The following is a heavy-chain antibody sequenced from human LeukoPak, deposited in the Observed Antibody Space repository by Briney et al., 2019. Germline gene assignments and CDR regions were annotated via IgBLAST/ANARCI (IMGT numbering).Heavy chain of an antibody. CDR1: EFTFSSYW. V-gene: IGHV3-66*01. CDR2: IYSGGST. CDR3: TTKRGYSYGYAD. J-gene: IGHJ4*02. Sequence: GGSLRLSCAASEFTFSSYWMSWVRQAPGKGLEWLSVIYSGGSTYYADSVKGRFTISRDNSKNTLYLQMNSLRAEDTAVYYCTTKRGYSYGYADWGQGTLVTVSS. D-gene: IGHD5-18*01.